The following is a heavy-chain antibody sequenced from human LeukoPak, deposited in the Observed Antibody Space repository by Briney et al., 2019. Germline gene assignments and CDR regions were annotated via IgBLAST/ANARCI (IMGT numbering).Heavy chain of an antibody. J-gene: IGHJ5*02. CDR2: IYYSGST. V-gene: IGHV4-31*03. CDR1: GGSISSGGYY. Sequence: SETLSLTCTVSGGSISSGGYYWSWIRQHPGTGLEWIGYIYYSGSTYYNPSLKSRVTISVDTSKNQFPLKLSSVTAADTAVYYCASSAGTYDFWSGYYNGWFDPWGQGTLVTVSS. CDR3: ASSAGTYDFWSGYYNGWFDP. D-gene: IGHD3-3*01.